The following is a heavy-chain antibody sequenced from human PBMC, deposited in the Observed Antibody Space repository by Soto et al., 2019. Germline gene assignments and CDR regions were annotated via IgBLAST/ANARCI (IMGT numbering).Heavy chain of an antibody. CDR1: GFTVSSYS. CDR3: ARVVVAATLSAFDI. V-gene: IGHV3-21*01. J-gene: IGHJ3*02. D-gene: IGHD2-15*01. CDR2: ISSSSSYI. Sequence: GGSLRLSCAASGFTVSSYSMNWVRQAPGKGLEWVSSISSSSSYIYYADSVKGRFTISRDNAKNSLYLKMNSLRAEDTAVYYCARVVVAATLSAFDIWGQGTMVTVSS.